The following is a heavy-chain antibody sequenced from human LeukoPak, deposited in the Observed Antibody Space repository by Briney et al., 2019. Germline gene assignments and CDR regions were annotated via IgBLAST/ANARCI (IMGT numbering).Heavy chain of an antibody. CDR1: GFTFSSYW. Sequence: RGSLRLSCAASGFTFSSYWMHWVRQAPGKGLVWVSRINSDGSSTSYADSVKGRFTISRDNAENTLYLQMNSLRAEDTAVYYCARGPSIFDAFDIWGQGTMVTVSS. CDR2: INSDGSST. V-gene: IGHV3-74*01. J-gene: IGHJ3*02. CDR3: ARGPSIFDAFDI.